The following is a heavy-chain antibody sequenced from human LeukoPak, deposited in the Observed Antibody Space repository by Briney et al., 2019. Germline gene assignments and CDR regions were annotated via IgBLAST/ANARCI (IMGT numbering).Heavy chain of an antibody. Sequence: SETLSLTCTVSGGSISSSSHFWAWIRQPPGKGLEWIGSIYYSGSAYYNPSFKSRVAISVDTSKNQFSLKLSSVTAADTAVYYCARYIWGSYPTFEDYWGQGTLVTVSS. CDR1: GGSISSSSHF. CDR3: ARYIWGSYPTFEDY. V-gene: IGHV4-39*01. D-gene: IGHD3-16*02. CDR2: IYYSGSA. J-gene: IGHJ4*02.